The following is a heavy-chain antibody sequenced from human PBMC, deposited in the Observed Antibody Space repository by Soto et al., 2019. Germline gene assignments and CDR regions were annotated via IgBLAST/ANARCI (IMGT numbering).Heavy chain of an antibody. CDR1: GFTFSSYS. J-gene: IGHJ5*02. CDR3: ARGMYSDIVVPPADTKHGGLDP. D-gene: IGHD2-2*01. CDR2: ISSSGSYI. V-gene: IGHV3-21*01. Sequence: PGGSLRLSCAASGFTFSSYSMNWVRQAPGKGLEWVSSISSSGSYIYYADSVKGRFTISRDNAKNSLYLQMNSLRAEDTAVYYCARGMYSDIVVPPADTKHGGLDPWAQGTLVTVSS.